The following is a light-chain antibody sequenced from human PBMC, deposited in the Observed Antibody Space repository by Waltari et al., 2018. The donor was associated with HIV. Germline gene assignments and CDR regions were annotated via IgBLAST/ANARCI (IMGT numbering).Light chain of an antibody. Sequence: QSALTQPASVSGSPGQSLTISCTGTAPDAGTSNDVSWFQHHPGKAPKLIISEVSNRPSGVSHRFSGSKSGNTASLIISGLQAEDEASYYCTSYTTTNTWVFGGGTNLTVL. CDR2: EVS. V-gene: IGLV2-14*01. J-gene: IGLJ3*02. CDR3: TSYTTTNTWV. CDR1: APDAGTSND.